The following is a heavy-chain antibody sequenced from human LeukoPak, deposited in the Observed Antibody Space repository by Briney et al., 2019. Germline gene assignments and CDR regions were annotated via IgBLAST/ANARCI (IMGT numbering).Heavy chain of an antibody. CDR1: GDSINSGGFY. D-gene: IGHD1-26*01. V-gene: IGHV4-30-2*01. Sequence: SRTLSLTRNVSGDSINSGGFYWNWIRQPPGKGLEWIAYIHQSGITVSNPSLKSRVTISIGTSKNQFSLKLSSVTAADTAVYYCARVPALPFGAFDIWGQGTMVTVSS. J-gene: IGHJ3*02. CDR3: ARVPALPFGAFDI. CDR2: IHQSGIT.